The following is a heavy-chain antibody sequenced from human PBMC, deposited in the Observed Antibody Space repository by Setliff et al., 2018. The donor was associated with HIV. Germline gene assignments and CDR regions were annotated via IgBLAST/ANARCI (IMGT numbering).Heavy chain of an antibody. Sequence: SETLSLTCAVYGGSLSGYHWSWIRQSPEKGLEWIGEINHSGSTWYSQSLSSRVTIWVDTSKNQFPLKLSSVTAADTAVYYCARPSLGIGGGAIFDDWGQGTLVTVSS. V-gene: IGHV4-34*01. CDR2: INHSGST. CDR3: ARPSLGIGGGAIFDD. D-gene: IGHD3-3*01. CDR1: GGSLSGYH. J-gene: IGHJ4*02.